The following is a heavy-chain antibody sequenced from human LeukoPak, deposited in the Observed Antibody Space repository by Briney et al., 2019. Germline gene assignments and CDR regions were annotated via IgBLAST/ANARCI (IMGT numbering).Heavy chain of an antibody. Sequence: SETLSLTCTVSGGSISSYYWSWIRQPPGKGLEWIGYIYYSGSTNYNPSLKSRVTISVDTSKNQFSLKLSSVTAADTAVYYCARHWGAERLDYWGQGTLVTVSS. J-gene: IGHJ4*02. D-gene: IGHD1-26*01. V-gene: IGHV4-59*08. CDR3: ARHWGAERLDY. CDR2: IYYSGST. CDR1: GGSISSYY.